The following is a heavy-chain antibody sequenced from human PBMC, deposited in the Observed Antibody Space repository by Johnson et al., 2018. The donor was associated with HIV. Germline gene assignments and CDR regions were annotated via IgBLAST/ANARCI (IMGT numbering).Heavy chain of an antibody. CDR3: VRDDRPDGFDI. V-gene: IGHV3-30*14. CDR1: GFTFSSYS. Sequence: QVQLVESGGGVVQPGRSLRLSCAASGFTFSSYSMHWVRQAPGKGLEWVAVISYDGSNKYYADSVNGRFTISRDNSKNTLYLQMSSLRAEDTALYYCVRDDRPDGFDIWGQGTMVTVSS. J-gene: IGHJ3*02. CDR2: ISYDGSNK.